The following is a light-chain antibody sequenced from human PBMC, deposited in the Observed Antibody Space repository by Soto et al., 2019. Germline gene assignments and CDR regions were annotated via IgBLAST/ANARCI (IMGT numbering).Light chain of an antibody. Sequence: ALTQPPSVSGSPGQSATISCTGTSTDFVSYNRVSWYQQPPGTAPKLMIYEVSKRPSGVPDRFSGSKSGNTASLTISGLQAADEADYYCSFYTGDNAYVFGTG. V-gene: IGLV2-18*01. CDR2: EVS. CDR3: SFYTGDNAYV. CDR1: STDFVSYNR. J-gene: IGLJ1*01.